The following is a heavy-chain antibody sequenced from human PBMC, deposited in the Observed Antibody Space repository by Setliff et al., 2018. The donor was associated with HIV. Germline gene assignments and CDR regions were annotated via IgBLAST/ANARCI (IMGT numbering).Heavy chain of an antibody. D-gene: IGHD5-12*01. CDR3: AREIWGQVAHVPYGMDV. CDR1: GDSISTDY. Sequence: SETLSLTCTVSGDSISTDYWTWIRQPPGKGLEWIGYIYNSASTSYNPSLKSRVTISVDTSKNQFSLKLSSVTAADTAVYYCAREIWGQVAHVPYGMDVWGQGTTVTVSS. J-gene: IGHJ6*02. V-gene: IGHV4-4*09. CDR2: IYNSAST.